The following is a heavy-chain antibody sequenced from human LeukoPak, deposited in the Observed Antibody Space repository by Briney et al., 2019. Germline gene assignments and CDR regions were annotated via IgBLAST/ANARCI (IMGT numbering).Heavy chain of an antibody. D-gene: IGHD1-1*01. CDR1: GGSISSYY. CDR2: IYYSGST. Sequence: TSETLSLTCTVSGGSISSYYWSWIRQPPGKGLEWIGYIYYSGSTNYNPSLKSRVTISVDTSKNQFSLKLSSVTAADTAVYYCAREGTAVQPYNWFDPWGQGTLVTVSS. V-gene: IGHV4-59*12. J-gene: IGHJ5*02. CDR3: AREGTAVQPYNWFDP.